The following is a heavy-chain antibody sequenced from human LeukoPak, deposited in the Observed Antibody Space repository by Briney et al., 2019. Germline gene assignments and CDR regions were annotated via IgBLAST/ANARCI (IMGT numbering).Heavy chain of an antibody. CDR2: IRSKANSYAT. Sequence: GGSLRLSCAASGFTFSGSAMHWVRQASGKGLEWVGRIRSKANSYATAYAASVKGRFTISRDNAKNSLYLQMNSLRAEDTAVYYCARDGPGYCSGGSCYSGYYGMDVWGQGTTVTVSS. J-gene: IGHJ6*02. CDR1: GFTFSGSA. D-gene: IGHD2-15*01. V-gene: IGHV3-73*01. CDR3: ARDGPGYCSGGSCYSGYYGMDV.